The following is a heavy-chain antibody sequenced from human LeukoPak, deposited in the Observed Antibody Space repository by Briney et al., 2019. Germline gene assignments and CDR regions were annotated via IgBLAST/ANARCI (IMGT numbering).Heavy chain of an antibody. V-gene: IGHV1-46*01. Sequence: GASVKVSCKASGYTFTSYGISWVRQAPGQGLEWMGIINPSGGSTSYAQKFQGRVTMTRDTSTSTVYMELSSLRSEDTAVYYCARDQYSSSSWYAFDIWGQGTMVTVSS. J-gene: IGHJ3*02. CDR1: GYTFTSYG. D-gene: IGHD6-6*01. CDR2: INPSGGST. CDR3: ARDQYSSSSWYAFDI.